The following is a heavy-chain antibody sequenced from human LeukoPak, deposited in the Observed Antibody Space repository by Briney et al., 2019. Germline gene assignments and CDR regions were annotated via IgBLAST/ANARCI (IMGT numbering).Heavy chain of an antibody. V-gene: IGHV3-7*01. J-gene: IGHJ4*02. Sequence: GGSLRLSCAASGFTFSSYWMSWVRQAPGKGLELVANIKQDGSEKYYVDSVKGRFTISRDNAKNSLYLQMNSLRAEDTAVYYCARDARITIFGVVIISFDYWGQGTLVTVSS. CDR2: IKQDGSEK. CDR3: ARDARITIFGVVIISFDY. CDR1: GFTFSSYW. D-gene: IGHD3-3*01.